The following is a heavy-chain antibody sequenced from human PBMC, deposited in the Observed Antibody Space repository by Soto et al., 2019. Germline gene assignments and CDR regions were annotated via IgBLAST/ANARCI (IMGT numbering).Heavy chain of an antibody. D-gene: IGHD3-3*01. J-gene: IGHJ5*02. CDR1: GGSISSGGYS. CDR3: ARAGYYDFWRGVGWFDP. CDR2: IYHSGST. Sequence: KPSETLSLTCAVSGGSISSGGYSWSWIRQPPGKGLEWIGYIYHSGSTYYNASLKSRVTISVDRSKNQFSLKLSSVTAADTAVHYCARAGYYDFWRGVGWFDPWGQGTLVTVSS. V-gene: IGHV4-30-2*01.